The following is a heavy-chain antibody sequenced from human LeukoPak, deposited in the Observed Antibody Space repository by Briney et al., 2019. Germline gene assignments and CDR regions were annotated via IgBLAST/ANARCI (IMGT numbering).Heavy chain of an antibody. CDR1: GGSISSSSYY. D-gene: IGHD2-15*01. J-gene: IGHJ4*02. V-gene: IGHV4-39*07. CDR2: INHSGST. Sequence: SETLSLTCTVSGGSISSSSYYWSWIRQPPGKGLEWIGEINHSGSTNYNPSLKSRVTISVDTSKNQFSLKLSSVTAADTAVYYCARDRYCSGGSCYSFCDYWGQGTLVTVSS. CDR3: ARDRYCSGGSCYSFCDY.